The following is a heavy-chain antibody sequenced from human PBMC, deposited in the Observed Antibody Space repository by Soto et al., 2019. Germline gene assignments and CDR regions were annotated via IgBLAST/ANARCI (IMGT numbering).Heavy chain of an antibody. CDR2: IYYSGGT. Sequence: SETLSLTCTVSGAALSSGVYFYTWFRQPPGKGLEWLGYIYYSGGTNYNPSLKSRVTISLDKSKSQFSLRLISVTAADTAVYYCTREKSDDNYFDPWGQGTLVTV. V-gene: IGHV4-61*08. CDR3: TREKSDDNYFDP. J-gene: IGHJ5*02. CDR1: GAALSSGVYF.